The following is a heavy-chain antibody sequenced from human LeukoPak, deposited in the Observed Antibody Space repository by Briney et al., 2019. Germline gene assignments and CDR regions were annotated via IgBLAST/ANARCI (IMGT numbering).Heavy chain of an antibody. CDR1: GFIVSSKY. J-gene: IGHJ4*02. D-gene: IGHD3-22*01. Sequence: PGGSLRLSCAASGFIVSSKYMSWVRQAPGKGLEWVSYISSSGSTIYYADSVKGRFTISRDNAKNSLYLQMNSLRAEDAAVYYCARYCYDSSGHYYFDYWGQGTLVTVSS. V-gene: IGHV3-11*01. CDR2: ISSSGSTI. CDR3: ARYCYDSSGHYYFDY.